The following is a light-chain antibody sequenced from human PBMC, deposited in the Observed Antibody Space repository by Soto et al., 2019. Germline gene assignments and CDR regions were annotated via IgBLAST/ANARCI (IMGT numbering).Light chain of an antibody. CDR1: ERVXSAY. CDR3: QQYGSAPST. V-gene: IGKV3-20*01. J-gene: IGKJ5*01. CDR2: GTS. Sequence: EIVVTHCAGTLSLSPGESATLSCRASERVXSAYAGWYQQKPGQAPRLLXAGTSSRATGSPDRLSGSGSGTDFTLTISRMEPEYFAVYYFQQYGSAPSTFGQGTRLDIK.